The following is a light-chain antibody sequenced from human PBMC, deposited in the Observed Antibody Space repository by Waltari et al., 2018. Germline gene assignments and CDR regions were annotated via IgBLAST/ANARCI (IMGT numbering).Light chain of an antibody. V-gene: IGKV3-11*01. Sequence: EIVLTQSPATLSLSPGERATLSCRASQSVSSYLAWYQQKPGQAPRLLIYDASNRVTGIPARCSGSGSGTDFALTISSLDPEDFAVYYCQQRSIWPVTFGGGTKVEIK. CDR2: DAS. CDR1: QSVSSY. J-gene: IGKJ4*01. CDR3: QQRSIWPVT.